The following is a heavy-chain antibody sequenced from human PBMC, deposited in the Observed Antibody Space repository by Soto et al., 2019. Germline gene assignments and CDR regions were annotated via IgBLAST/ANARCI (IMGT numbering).Heavy chain of an antibody. Sequence: DSGKVYFKVCGYPLTELSMHWVRRAPGKGLEWMGGFDPEDGETIYAQKFQGRVTMTEDTSTDTAYMELSSLRSEDTAVYYCATDRGLRTHDFWGGYYYWGQGTMVTVSS. J-gene: IGHJ4*02. D-gene: IGHD3-3*01. CDR3: ATDRGLRTHDFWGGYYY. V-gene: IGHV1-24*01. CDR1: GYPLTELS. CDR2: FDPEDGET.